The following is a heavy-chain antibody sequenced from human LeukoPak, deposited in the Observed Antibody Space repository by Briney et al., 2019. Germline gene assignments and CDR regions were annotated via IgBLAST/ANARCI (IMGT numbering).Heavy chain of an antibody. Sequence: ASVKVSCKASGYTFTGYYMHWVRQAPGQGLEWMGWINPNSGGTNYAQKFQGRVTMTRDTSISTAYMELSRLRSDDTAVYYCARGGGDPKVVPAAMNYWGQGTLVTVSS. CDR2: INPNSGGT. CDR3: ARGGGDPKVVPAAMNY. D-gene: IGHD2-2*01. V-gene: IGHV1-2*02. J-gene: IGHJ4*02. CDR1: GYTFTGYY.